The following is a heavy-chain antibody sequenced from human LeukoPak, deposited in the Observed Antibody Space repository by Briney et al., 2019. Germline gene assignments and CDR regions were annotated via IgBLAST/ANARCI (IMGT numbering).Heavy chain of an antibody. D-gene: IGHD3-10*01. J-gene: IGHJ4*02. Sequence: GGSLRLSCAVSGFTFSEAWMNWVRQAPGKGLEWVARIKRKIDSGAIDYAASVKGRFTISRDDSKNTVYLQMNSLTTEDTAVYYCGLGSGRSDFDYWGQGTLVTVSS. CDR2: IKRKIDSGAI. CDR1: GFTFSEAW. CDR3: GLGSGRSDFDY. V-gene: IGHV3-15*01.